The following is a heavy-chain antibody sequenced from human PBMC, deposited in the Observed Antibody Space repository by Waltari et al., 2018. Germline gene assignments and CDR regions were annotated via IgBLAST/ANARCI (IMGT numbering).Heavy chain of an antibody. Sequence: QLQLQESILGLVKPSETLSLTCTVSGDSISSSSYYWGWVRQPPGKGLEWIGSIYYSGRTYKKPSLKSRVTIAVDTCKSQCSLKLSAVAGADTSVYYCVLTGSFDEWGQGTLVTVSS. D-gene: IGHD3-9*01. J-gene: IGHJ4*02. V-gene: IGHV4-39*01. CDR1: GDSISSSSYY. CDR2: IYYSGRT. CDR3: VLTGSFDE.